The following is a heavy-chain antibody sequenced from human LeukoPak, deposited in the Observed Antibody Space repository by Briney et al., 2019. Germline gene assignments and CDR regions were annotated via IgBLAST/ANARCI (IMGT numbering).Heavy chain of an antibody. J-gene: IGHJ4*02. CDR2: ISGSGGST. Sequence: GGSLRLSCAASGFTFSSYAMTWVRQAPGKGLEWVSAISGSGGSTYYADSVKGRFTISRDNSKHTLYLQMNSLRAEDTAVYYCAKFPDIVVVPAAMFDYWGQGTLVTVSS. CDR3: AKFPDIVVVPAAMFDY. V-gene: IGHV3-23*01. CDR1: GFTFSSYA. D-gene: IGHD2-2*01.